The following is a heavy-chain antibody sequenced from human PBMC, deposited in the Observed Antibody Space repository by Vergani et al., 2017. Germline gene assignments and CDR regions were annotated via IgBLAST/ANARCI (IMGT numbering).Heavy chain of an antibody. CDR3: AKEKGYCSGGSCYLYYYYGMDV. V-gene: IGHV3-23*01. J-gene: IGHJ6*02. CDR2: ISGSGGST. Sequence: EVQLLESGGGLVQPGGSLRLSCAASGFTFSSYAMSWVRQAPGKGLEWVSAISGSGGSTYYADSVKGRFTISRDNSKNTLYLQMNSLRAEDTAVYYCAKEKGYCSGGSCYLYYYYGMDVWGQGP. CDR1: GFTFSSYA. D-gene: IGHD2-15*01.